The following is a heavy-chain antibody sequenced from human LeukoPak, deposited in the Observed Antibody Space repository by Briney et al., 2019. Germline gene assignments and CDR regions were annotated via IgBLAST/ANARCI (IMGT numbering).Heavy chain of an antibody. Sequence: GAFLRLSCAASRFTFSDFSMNWVRQAPGKGLEWVSSISSSGSTMYYADSVKGRFTISRDNAKNSLYLQMSGLRVEDTAVYYCARDDSSARANYWGQGTLVTVSS. J-gene: IGHJ4*02. V-gene: IGHV3-48*01. CDR3: ARDDSSARANY. CDR1: RFTFSDFS. D-gene: IGHD3-22*01. CDR2: ISSSGSTM.